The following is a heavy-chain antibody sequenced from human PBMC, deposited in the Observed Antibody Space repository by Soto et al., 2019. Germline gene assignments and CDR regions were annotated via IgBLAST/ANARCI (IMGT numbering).Heavy chain of an antibody. Sequence: SVKVSCKASGGTFSSYAISWVRQAPGQGLEWMGGIIPIFGTANYAQKFQGRVTITADESTSTAYMELSSLRSEDTAVYYCARNPSSIAAPRYYHGMDVWGQGTTVTVSS. J-gene: IGHJ6*02. CDR3: ARNPSSIAAPRYYHGMDV. CDR2: IIPIFGTA. CDR1: GGTFSSYA. D-gene: IGHD6-6*01. V-gene: IGHV1-69*13.